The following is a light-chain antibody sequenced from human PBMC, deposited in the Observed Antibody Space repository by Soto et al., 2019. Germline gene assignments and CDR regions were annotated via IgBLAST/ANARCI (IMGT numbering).Light chain of an antibody. CDR1: QSISAW. CDR3: QQYNSYSWT. V-gene: IGKV1-5*03. Sequence: DIQMTQSPSTLSASVGDRVTLTCRASQSISAWLAWYQQKPGKAPRLLIYKASTLEIGVPSRFSGSGSGTEFTLTISSLQPDDFATYYCQQYNSYSWTFGQGTKVDIK. CDR2: KAS. J-gene: IGKJ1*01.